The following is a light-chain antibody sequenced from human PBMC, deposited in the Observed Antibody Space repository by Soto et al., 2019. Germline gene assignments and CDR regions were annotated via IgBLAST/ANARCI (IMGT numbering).Light chain of an antibody. J-gene: IGKJ1*01. CDR3: QPYNSYSRT. CDR2: AAS. Sequence: DIQMTQSPSSLSASVGDRVTITCRASQSISSYLNWYQQKPGKAPKLLIYAASSLQSGVPSRFSGSGSGTDFTLTISSLQPEDFATYYCQPYNSYSRTFGQGTKVEIK. CDR1: QSISSY. V-gene: IGKV1-39*01.